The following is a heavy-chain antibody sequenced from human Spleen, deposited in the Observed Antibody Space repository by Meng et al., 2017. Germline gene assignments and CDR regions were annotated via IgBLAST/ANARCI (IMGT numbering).Heavy chain of an antibody. CDR3: ARSSFSASPYYFGY. D-gene: IGHD3-3*02. Sequence: VHLQGSGPGLVRPSETLSLTCTVSGGSVSSGDFYWSWIRQPPGKGLEWIGHIYYSGSTNYNPSLKSRVTISIDTSKNQFSLKLSSATTADTAVYFCARSSFSASPYYFGYWGLGTLVTVSS. CDR2: IYYSGST. V-gene: IGHV4-61*08. J-gene: IGHJ4*02. CDR1: GGSVSSGDFY.